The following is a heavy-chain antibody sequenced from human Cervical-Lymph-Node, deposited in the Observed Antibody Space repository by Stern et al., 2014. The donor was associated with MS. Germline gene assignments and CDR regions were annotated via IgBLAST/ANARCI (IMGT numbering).Heavy chain of an antibody. Sequence: QLVESGGGVVQPGRSLRLSCAASGFTFSDYGMHWVRQAPGKGLEWVAVIYYVGSNEDYADSVKGRFTISRDNSKNTLYLQMNSLRAEDTAVYYCAKPSHYYDSSGALGYFQHWGQGTLVTVSS. V-gene: IGHV3-30*18. J-gene: IGHJ1*01. CDR1: GFTFSDYG. D-gene: IGHD3-22*01. CDR3: AKPSHYYDSSGALGYFQH. CDR2: IYYVGSNE.